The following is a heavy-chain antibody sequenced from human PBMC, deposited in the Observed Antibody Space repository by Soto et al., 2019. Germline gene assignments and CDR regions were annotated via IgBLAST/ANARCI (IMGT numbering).Heavy chain of an antibody. CDR2: VSGTGGTT. D-gene: IGHD1-26*01. CDR3: AKDQYSGSPGKPDY. CDR1: GFTFTSFA. V-gene: IGHV3-23*01. Sequence: GGSLRLSCAASGFTFTSFAMSWVRQAPGKGLEWVSSVSGTGGTTYYADSVKGRFTISRDNSKNTLYLQMNSPRAEDTALYYCAKDQYSGSPGKPDYWGQGTLVTVSS. J-gene: IGHJ4*02.